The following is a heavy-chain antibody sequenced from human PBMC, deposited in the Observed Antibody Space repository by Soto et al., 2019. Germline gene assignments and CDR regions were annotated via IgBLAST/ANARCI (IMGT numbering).Heavy chain of an antibody. CDR2: INHSGST. V-gene: IGHV4-34*01. CDR1: GGSFSGYY. J-gene: IGHJ6*02. CDR3: ARFITAAGYYYYGMDV. Sequence: PSETLSLTCAVYGGSFSGYYWSWIRQPPGKGLEWIGEINHSGSTNYNPSLKSRVTISVDTSKNQFSLKLSSVTAADTAVYYCARFITAAGYYYYGMDVWGQGTTVTVS. D-gene: IGHD6-13*01.